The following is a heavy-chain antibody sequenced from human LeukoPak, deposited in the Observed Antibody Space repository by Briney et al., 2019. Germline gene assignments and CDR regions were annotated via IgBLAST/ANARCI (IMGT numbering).Heavy chain of an antibody. CDR3: ARGYGSSRGWY. CDR2: INSDGSST. D-gene: IGHD6-6*01. V-gene: IGHV3-74*01. Sequence: GGSLRLSCAASGFTFSSYWMHWVRQAPGKGLVWVSRINSDGSSTSYADSVKGRFTISRDNAKNTLYLQMNSLRAEDTAEYYCARGYGSSRGWYWGQGTLVTVSS. CDR1: GFTFSSYW. J-gene: IGHJ4*02.